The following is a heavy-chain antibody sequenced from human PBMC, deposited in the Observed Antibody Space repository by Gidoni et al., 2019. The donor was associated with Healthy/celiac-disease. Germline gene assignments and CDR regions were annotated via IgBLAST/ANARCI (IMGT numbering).Heavy chain of an antibody. CDR1: GGSISSSNW. V-gene: IGHV4-4*02. D-gene: IGHD2-8*01. CDR3: ARGVYATFYFAY. Sequence: QVQLQESGPGLVKPSGTLSLTCAGAGGSISSSNWWSWVRQPPGKGLEWIGEIYHSGSTNYNPSLKSRVTISVDKSTNQFSLKLRSVTAAATAVYYCARGVYATFYFAYWGQGTLVTVSS. CDR2: IYHSGST. J-gene: IGHJ4*02.